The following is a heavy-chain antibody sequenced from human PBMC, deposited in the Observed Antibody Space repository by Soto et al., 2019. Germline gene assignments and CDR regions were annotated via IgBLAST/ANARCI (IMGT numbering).Heavy chain of an antibody. CDR3: ARGRRRYCSSTSCYQFDY. CDR2: INHSGST. J-gene: IGHJ4*02. CDR1: GGSFSGYY. D-gene: IGHD2-2*01. Sequence: SETLSLTCAVYGGSFSGYYWSWIRQPPGKGLEWIGEINHSGSTNYNPSLKSRVTISVDTSKNQFSLKLSSVTAADTAVYYCARGRRRYCSSTSCYQFDYWGQGTLVTVSS. V-gene: IGHV4-34*01.